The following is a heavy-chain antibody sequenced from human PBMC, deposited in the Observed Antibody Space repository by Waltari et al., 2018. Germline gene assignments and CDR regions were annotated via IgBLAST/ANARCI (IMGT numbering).Heavy chain of an antibody. CDR1: GFSVSSTY. CDR3: ARDRKYYSSGWSVIFDY. Sequence: EVQLVESGGGLIQPGGSLRLSCAASGFSVSSTYMSWVRQAPGKGLEWVSVIYTSGSTDYAGSVKGRFTISRDDSKNTLFLQMNNLRAEDTAVYYCARDRKYYSSGWSVIFDYWGQGTLVTVSS. J-gene: IGHJ4*02. D-gene: IGHD6-19*01. CDR2: IYTSGST. V-gene: IGHV3-53*01.